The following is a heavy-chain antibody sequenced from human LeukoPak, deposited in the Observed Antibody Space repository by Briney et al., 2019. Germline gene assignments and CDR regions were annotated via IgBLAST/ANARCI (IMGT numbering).Heavy chain of an antibody. Sequence: KSSETLSLTCIVSGGSISRSGYYWAWIRQPPGKGLEWIGNIYYSGNTYYNASLKSQVSISIDTSKNQFSLRLTSVTAADTAVYYCARQTGSGLFILPGGQGTLVTVSS. V-gene: IGHV4-39*01. J-gene: IGHJ4*02. CDR1: GGSISRSGYY. CDR2: IYYSGNT. CDR3: ARQTGSGLFILP. D-gene: IGHD3/OR15-3a*01.